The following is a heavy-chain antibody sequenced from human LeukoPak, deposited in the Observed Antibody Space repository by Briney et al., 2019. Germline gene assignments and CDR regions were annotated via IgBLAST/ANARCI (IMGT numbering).Heavy chain of an antibody. CDR1: GFTFGTYN. V-gene: IGHV3-21*01. CDR2: ISGIGSYI. J-gene: IGHJ4*02. CDR3: ARGSYGDYQPFDY. Sequence: PGGSLRLSCAASGFTFGTYNMNWVRQAPGKGLEWVSSISGIGSYIFYADSVKGRFTISRDNAKNSLFLQMNSLRAEDTAVYYCARGSYGDYQPFDYWGQGTLVTVSS. D-gene: IGHD4-17*01.